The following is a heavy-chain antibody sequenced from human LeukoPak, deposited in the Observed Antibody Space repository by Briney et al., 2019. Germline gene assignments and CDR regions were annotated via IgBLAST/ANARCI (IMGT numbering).Heavy chain of an antibody. J-gene: IGHJ5*02. Sequence: SETLSLTCTVSGGSLSSSRYYWGWIRQPPGTGLEWIGSIYYSGSTYYNPSLKSRVTISVDKSKNQFSLKLTSVTAADTAVYYCARQTPTTDNWFDPWGQGTLVTVSS. CDR2: IYYSGST. V-gene: IGHV4-39*01. CDR3: ARQTPTTDNWFDP. CDR1: GGSLSSSRYY. D-gene: IGHD4-17*01.